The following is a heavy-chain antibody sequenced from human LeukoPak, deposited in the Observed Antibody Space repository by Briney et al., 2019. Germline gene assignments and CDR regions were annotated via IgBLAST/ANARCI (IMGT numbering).Heavy chain of an antibody. J-gene: IGHJ4*02. D-gene: IGHD1-26*01. V-gene: IGHV3-7*01. CDR1: GFTFGDYW. Sequence: GGSLRLSCAASGFTFGDYWMHWVRQAPGKGLEWVANIKQDESEKYYVDSVKGRSTISRDNAKDSLYLQMNSLRAEDTAVYYCARVRRLHSSGSYYFDYWGQGTLVTVSS. CDR3: ARVRRLHSSGSYYFDY. CDR2: IKQDESEK.